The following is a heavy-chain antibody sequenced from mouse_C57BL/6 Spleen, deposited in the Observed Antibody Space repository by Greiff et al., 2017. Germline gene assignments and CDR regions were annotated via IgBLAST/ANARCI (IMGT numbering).Heavy chain of an antibody. D-gene: IGHD1-1*01. CDR1: GFTFSDYG. Sequence: EVKLQESGAGLVKPGGSLKLSCAASGFTFSDYGMHWVRQAPEKGLEWIAYISSGSSTINYAHTVKGRFTISRDTAKNTLFLQMTSLRSEGTAMYYCAREYDSSYGYFDVWGTGTTVTVSS. CDR2: ISSGSSTI. V-gene: IGHV5-17*01. J-gene: IGHJ1*03. CDR3: AREYDSSYGYFDV.